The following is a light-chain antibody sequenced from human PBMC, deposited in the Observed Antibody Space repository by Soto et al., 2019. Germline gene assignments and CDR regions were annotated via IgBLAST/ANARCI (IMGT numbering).Light chain of an antibody. J-gene: IGLJ2*01. CDR2: DVS. CDR3: ASQRSNSAVV. CDR1: SADVGGYNY. Sequence: QSVLPQPASVSGSPGQSITISCTGTSADVGGYNYVSWYQQHPGKAPKLMIYDVSNRPSGVSNRFSGSKSGNTASLTISGLQADDEADYYCASQRSNSAVVFGGGTKLTVL. V-gene: IGLV2-14*03.